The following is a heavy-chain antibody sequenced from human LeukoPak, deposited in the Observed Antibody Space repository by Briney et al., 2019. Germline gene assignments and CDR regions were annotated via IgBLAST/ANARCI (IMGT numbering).Heavy chain of an antibody. D-gene: IGHD3-22*01. Sequence: GGSLRLSCAASGFTFSSYAMSWVRQSPGKGLEWVSAFSGSGGSTYYADSVKGRFTISRDNSKNTLYLQMNSLRAEDTAVYYCAKDRRNYYDSSGYYYFDYWGQGTLVTVPS. J-gene: IGHJ4*02. CDR1: GFTFSSYA. V-gene: IGHV3-23*01. CDR3: AKDRRNYYDSSGYYYFDY. CDR2: FSGSGGST.